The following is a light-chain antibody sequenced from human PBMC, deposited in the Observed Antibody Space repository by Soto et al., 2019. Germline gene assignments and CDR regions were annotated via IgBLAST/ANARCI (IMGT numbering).Light chain of an antibody. Sequence: EIAMTQSPATVSVSPGERATLSCRASQSVSSNLAWYQQKPGQAPRLLIYGASSRDTGIPARFSGSGYGTEFTLTISSLQSEDFAVYYCQQYSEWPLTFGGGTKVEIK. V-gene: IGKV3D-15*01. CDR3: QQYSEWPLT. CDR1: QSVSSN. CDR2: GAS. J-gene: IGKJ4*01.